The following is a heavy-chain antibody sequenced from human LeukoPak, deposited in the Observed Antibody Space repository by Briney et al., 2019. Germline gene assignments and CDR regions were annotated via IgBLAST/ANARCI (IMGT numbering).Heavy chain of an antibody. CDR3: AKDRAVTTSL. D-gene: IGHD4-17*01. CDR1: GFTFSSYG. Sequence: GGSLRLSCAASGFTFSSYGMHWVRQAPGKGLEWVAVISYDGSNKYYADSVKGRFTISRDNSKNTLYLQMNSLRAEDTAVYYCAKDRAVTTSLWGQGTLVTVSS. J-gene: IGHJ4*02. V-gene: IGHV3-30*18. CDR2: ISYDGSNK.